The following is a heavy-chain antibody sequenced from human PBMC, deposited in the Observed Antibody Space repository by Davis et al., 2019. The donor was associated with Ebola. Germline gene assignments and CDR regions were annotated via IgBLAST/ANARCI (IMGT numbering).Heavy chain of an antibody. D-gene: IGHD5-12*01. CDR1: GGSISSYY. CDR2: IYYSGST. CDR3: ARHMSGFGYYFDH. V-gene: IGHV4-59*08. J-gene: IGHJ4*02. Sequence: GSLRLSCTVSGGSISSYYWSWIRQPPGKGLEWIGYIYYSGSTNYNPSLKSRVTISVDTSKNHFSLTLSSVTAADTAVYYCARHMSGFGYYFDHWGQGTLVTVSS.